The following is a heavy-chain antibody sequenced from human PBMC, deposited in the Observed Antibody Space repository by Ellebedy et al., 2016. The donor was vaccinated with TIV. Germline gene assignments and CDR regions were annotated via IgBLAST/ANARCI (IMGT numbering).Heavy chain of an antibody. CDR2: IKQDGSEK. Sequence: GGSLRLSCAASGFTFSSYWMSWVRQAPGKGLEWVANIKQDGSEKYYVDSVKGRFTISRDNAKNSLYLQMNSLRAEDTAVYYCARDSYSSGWSDAFDIWGQGTMVTVSS. J-gene: IGHJ3*02. CDR1: GFTFSSYW. V-gene: IGHV3-7*03. CDR3: ARDSYSSGWSDAFDI. D-gene: IGHD6-19*01.